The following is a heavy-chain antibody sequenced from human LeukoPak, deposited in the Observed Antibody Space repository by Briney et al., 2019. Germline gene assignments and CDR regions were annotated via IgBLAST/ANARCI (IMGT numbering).Heavy chain of an antibody. D-gene: IGHD3-22*01. CDR2: IRSKANSYAT. Sequence: GGSLRLSCAASGFTFSGSAMHWVRQASGKGLEWVGRIRSKANSYATAYAASVKGRFTISRDDSKNTAYLQMNSLKTEDTAVYYCTRHADRPYYYDSSGYYNWFDPWGQGTLVTVSS. V-gene: IGHV3-73*01. CDR3: TRHADRPYYYDSSGYYNWFDP. J-gene: IGHJ5*02. CDR1: GFTFSGSA.